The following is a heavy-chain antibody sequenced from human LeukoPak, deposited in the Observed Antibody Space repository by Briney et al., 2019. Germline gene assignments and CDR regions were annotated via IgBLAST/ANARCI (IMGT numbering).Heavy chain of an antibody. CDR1: GFSFSSYA. CDR3: AKDRGRYSYGSVDY. V-gene: IGHV3-30-3*01. CDR2: ISYDGSDK. D-gene: IGHD5-12*01. J-gene: IGHJ4*02. Sequence: PGGSLRLSCAASGFSFSSYAVHWARQAPGKGLEWVAVISYDGSDKYYADFVKGRFTISRDNFKNTLYLQMNSLRVEDTAVYYCAKDRGRYSYGSVDYWGQGTLVTVSS.